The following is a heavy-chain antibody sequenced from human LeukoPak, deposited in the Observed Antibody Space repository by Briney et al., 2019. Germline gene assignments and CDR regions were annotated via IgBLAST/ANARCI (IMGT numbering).Heavy chain of an antibody. CDR3: ARERQNKDFWSGGDY. CDR1: GYTFTSFY. J-gene: IGHJ4*02. CDR2: INPSGGST. Sequence: GASVKVSCKASGYTFTSFYMHWVRQAPGQGLEWMGIINPSGGSTSYAQKFQGRVTMTRDTSTSTVYMELSTLRPEDTAVYYCARERQNKDFWSGGDYWGQGTLVTVSS. V-gene: IGHV1-46*01. D-gene: IGHD3-3*01.